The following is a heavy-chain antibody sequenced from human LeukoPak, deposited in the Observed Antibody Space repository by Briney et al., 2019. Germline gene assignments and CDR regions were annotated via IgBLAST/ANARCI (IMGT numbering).Heavy chain of an antibody. V-gene: IGHV3-9*01. Sequence: PGRSLRLSCAASGFTFDDYAMHWVRQAPGKGLEWVSGISWNSGSIGYADSVKGRFTISRDNAKNSLYLQMNSLRAEDTALYYCAKDRTPYSGSYSPFDPWGQGTLVTVSS. CDR3: AKDRTPYSGSYSPFDP. CDR2: ISWNSGSI. D-gene: IGHD1-26*01. J-gene: IGHJ5*02. CDR1: GFTFDDYA.